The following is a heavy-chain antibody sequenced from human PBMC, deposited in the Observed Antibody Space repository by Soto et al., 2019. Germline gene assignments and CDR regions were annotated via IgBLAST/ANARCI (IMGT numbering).Heavy chain of an antibody. CDR2: IWYDGNKK. D-gene: IGHD4-17*01. V-gene: IGHV3-33*03. Sequence: GWSLRLSCAASGFSFSSSGMHWVRHAPGKGLEWVAVIWYDGNKKYYGDSVRGRFTISRDNSKNTLYLQMSSLRDEDTAVYYCVKAKRPMTKVFHYWGQGTLVTFSS. CDR1: GFSFSSSG. J-gene: IGHJ4*02. CDR3: VKAKRPMTKVFHY.